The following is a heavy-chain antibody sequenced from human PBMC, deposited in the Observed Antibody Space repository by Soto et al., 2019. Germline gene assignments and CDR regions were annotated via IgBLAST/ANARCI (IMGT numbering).Heavy chain of an antibody. D-gene: IGHD1-1*01. J-gene: IGHJ3*01. V-gene: IGHV4-30-4*08. CDR1: GGSISRGGYF. CDR3: ARARGQRHRNAFLV. Sequence: PSETLSLPCTVSGGSISRGGYFWSWIPPPPGKGLEWIGYIYYSGSTYYNPSLKSRVTISVDTSQNLISLKLKSATAADTAVYFCARARGQRHRNAFLVWGQGTMVTVSS. CDR2: IYYSGST.